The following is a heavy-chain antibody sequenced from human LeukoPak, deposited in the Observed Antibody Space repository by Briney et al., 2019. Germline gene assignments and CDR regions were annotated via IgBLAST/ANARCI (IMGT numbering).Heavy chain of an antibody. J-gene: IGHJ3*02. D-gene: IGHD5-18*01. Sequence: SGGSLRLSCAASGFTVSSNYMSWVRQAPGKGLEWVSVIYSGGSTYYADSVKGQFTISRDNAKNSLYLQMNSLRAEDTAVYYCARARGYSYGDAFDIWGQGTMVTVSS. V-gene: IGHV3-53*01. CDR3: ARARGYSYGDAFDI. CDR1: GFTVSSNY. CDR2: IYSGGST.